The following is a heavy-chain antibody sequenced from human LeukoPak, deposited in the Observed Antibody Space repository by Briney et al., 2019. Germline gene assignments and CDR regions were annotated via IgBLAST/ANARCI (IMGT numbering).Heavy chain of an antibody. CDR2: INAGNGNT. Sequence: ASVKVSCKASGYTFTSYAMHWVRQAPGQRLEWMGWINAGNGNTKYSQKFQGRVTITRDTSASTAYMELSSLRAEDTAVYYCARDLYVDIVAPSGMDVWGQGTTVTVSS. V-gene: IGHV1-3*01. J-gene: IGHJ6*02. D-gene: IGHD5-12*01. CDR3: ARDLYVDIVAPSGMDV. CDR1: GYTFTSYA.